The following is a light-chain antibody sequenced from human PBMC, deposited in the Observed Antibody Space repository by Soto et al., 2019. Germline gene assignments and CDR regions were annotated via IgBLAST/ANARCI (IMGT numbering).Light chain of an antibody. CDR1: QSVSSN. CDR2: GAY. V-gene: IGKV3-15*01. CDR3: KPYSNWPQP. J-gene: IGKJ1*01. Sequence: VVTTQSPHTRSVSPGERATPPCRASQSVSSNLAWYQQKPGQAHRLIIHGAYTRATGIQDRFSGSGSGTEFTLTISSMQPEDFAVYYCKPYSNWPQPFGHGKQVDIK.